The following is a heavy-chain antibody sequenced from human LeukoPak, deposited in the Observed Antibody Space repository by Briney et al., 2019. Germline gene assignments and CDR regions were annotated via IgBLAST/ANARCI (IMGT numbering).Heavy chain of an antibody. Sequence: SVKVSCKASGGTFSSYAISWVRQAPGQGLEWMGGIIPIFGTANYAQKFQGRVTITADESTSTAYMELSSLRSEDTAVYYCARDHYYYDSSGYPNDAFDIWDQGTMVTVSS. J-gene: IGHJ3*02. CDR3: ARDHYYYDSSGYPNDAFDI. CDR2: IIPIFGTA. D-gene: IGHD3-22*01. CDR1: GGTFSSYA. V-gene: IGHV1-69*13.